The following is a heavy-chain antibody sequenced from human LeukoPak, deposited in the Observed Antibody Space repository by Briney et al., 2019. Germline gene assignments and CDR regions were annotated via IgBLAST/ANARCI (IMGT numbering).Heavy chain of an antibody. D-gene: IGHD5-18*01. CDR3: ARVSAAMALFDY. CDR1: GGTFSSYA. Sequence: SVKVSCKASGGTFSSYAISWVRQAPGQGFEWMGGIIPIFGTANYAQKFQGRVTITTDESTSTAYMELSSLRSEDTAVYYCARVSAAMALFDYWGQGTLVTVSS. CDR2: IIPIFGTA. J-gene: IGHJ4*02. V-gene: IGHV1-69*05.